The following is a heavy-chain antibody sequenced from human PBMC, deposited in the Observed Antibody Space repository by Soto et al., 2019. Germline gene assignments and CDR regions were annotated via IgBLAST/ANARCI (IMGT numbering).Heavy chain of an antibody. CDR1: GFAFNNYG. J-gene: IGHJ4*02. Sequence: WGSLRLSCTVSGFAFNNYGINWVRQAPGKGLEWVSSISKSDYTYYSDSVKGRFTISRDNAKNSVSLQMNTLRVEDTAVYYCAREDSIIIPAVSDFWGQGTLVTVSS. V-gene: IGHV3-21*01. CDR2: ISKSDYT. CDR3: AREDSIIIPAVSDF. D-gene: IGHD2-2*01.